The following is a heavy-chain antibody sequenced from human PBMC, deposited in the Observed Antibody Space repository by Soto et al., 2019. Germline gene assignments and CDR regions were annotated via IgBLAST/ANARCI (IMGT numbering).Heavy chain of an antibody. CDR2: ITSSYT. CDR3: AKSSSAYSD. CDR1: GFTFSNYA. D-gene: IGHD3-22*01. Sequence: GGSLRLSCVASGFTFSNYAMTWVRQAPGKGLEWVSTITSSYTYYADSVKGRFTISRDDSKNTLYLQMNSLRAEDTAVYYCAKSSSAYSDWGQGTRVTVSS. J-gene: IGHJ4*02. V-gene: IGHV3-23*01.